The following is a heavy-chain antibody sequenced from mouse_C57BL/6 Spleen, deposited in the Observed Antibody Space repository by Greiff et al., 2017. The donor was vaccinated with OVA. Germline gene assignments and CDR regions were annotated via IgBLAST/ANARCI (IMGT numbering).Heavy chain of an antibody. CDR2: IYPGDGDT. D-gene: IGHD1-1*01. Sequence: LEESGAELVKPGASVKISCKASGYAFSSYWMNWVKQRPGKGLEWIGQIYPGDGDTNYNGKFKGKATLTADKSSSTAYMQLSSLTSEDSAVYFCARDYYGSSGFAYWGQGTLVTVSA. CDR1: GYAFSSYW. V-gene: IGHV1-80*01. CDR3: ARDYYGSSGFAY. J-gene: IGHJ3*01.